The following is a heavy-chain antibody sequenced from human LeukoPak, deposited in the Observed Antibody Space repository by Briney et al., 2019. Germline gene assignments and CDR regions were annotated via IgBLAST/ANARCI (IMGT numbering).Heavy chain of an antibody. V-gene: IGHV3-11*04. J-gene: IGHJ4*02. Sequence: GGSLRLSCAASGFTFSDYYMSWIRQAPGKGLEWVSYISSSGSTIYYADSVKGRFTISRDNAKNSLYLQMNSLRAEDTAVYYCAIGSYYYDSSGYYSPFDYWGQGTLVTVSS. CDR1: GFTFSDYY. CDR2: ISSSGSTI. D-gene: IGHD3-22*01. CDR3: AIGSYYYDSSGYYSPFDY.